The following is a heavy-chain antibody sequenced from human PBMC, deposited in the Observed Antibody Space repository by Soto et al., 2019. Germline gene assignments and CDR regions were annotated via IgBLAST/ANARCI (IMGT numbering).Heavy chain of an antibody. D-gene: IGHD1-26*01. Sequence: GGSLRLSCTTSRITFYNHAMNWVRQPPGKAQEWVSTFGGGVTYYEDSVRGRFTMSRGHSRAPLSLLKNSLRAEDTAVHYCAKDRCPRNGIYDAFERWAQGILVTVSS. CDR1: RITFYNHA. CDR2: FGGGVT. V-gene: IGHV3-23*01. CDR3: AKDRCPRNGIYDAFER. J-gene: IGHJ5*02.